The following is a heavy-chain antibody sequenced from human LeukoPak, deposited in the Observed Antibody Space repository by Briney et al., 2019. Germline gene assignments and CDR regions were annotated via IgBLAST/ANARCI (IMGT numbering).Heavy chain of an antibody. J-gene: IGHJ3*02. CDR1: GFTFSNYA. CDR3: AKDLTYYYGLGRSTNAFDI. V-gene: IGHV3-23*01. Sequence: PGGSLRLSSAASGFTFSNYAMGWVRQAPGKGLEWVSGISGSGDYTYYADSLKGRFTISRDNPKNTLYLQMNSLRAEDTALYYCAKDLTYYYGLGRSTNAFDIWGQGTMVTVSS. D-gene: IGHD3-10*01. CDR2: ISGSGDYT.